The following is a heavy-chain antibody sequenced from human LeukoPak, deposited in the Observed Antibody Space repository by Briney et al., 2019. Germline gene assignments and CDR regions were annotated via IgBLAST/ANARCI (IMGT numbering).Heavy chain of an antibody. J-gene: IGHJ5*02. V-gene: IGHV3-30*03. Sequence: PGGSLRLSCAASGFTFSNYGMHWVRQAPGKGLEWVAVISYDGSNKHYADSVKGRFTISRDNSKNTLYLQMNSLRAEDTAVYYCARFFWVGPTTRNWFDPWGQGTLVTVSS. CDR3: ARFFWVGPTTRNWFDP. D-gene: IGHD2-2*01. CDR1: GFTFSNYG. CDR2: ISYDGSNK.